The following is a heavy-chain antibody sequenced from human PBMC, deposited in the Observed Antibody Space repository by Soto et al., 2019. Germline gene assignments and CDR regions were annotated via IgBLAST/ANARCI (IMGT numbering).Heavy chain of an antibody. CDR1: GYTFTSYG. CDR3: ARVKTRLPNWGDSPFDY. Sequence: ASVKVSCKASGYTFTSYGISWVRQAPGQGLEWMGWISAYNGNTNYAQKLQGRVTMTTDTSTSTAYMELRSLRSDDTAVYYCARVKTRLPNWGDSPFDYCGQGTLVTVSS. V-gene: IGHV1-18*01. D-gene: IGHD7-27*01. CDR2: ISAYNGNT. J-gene: IGHJ4*02.